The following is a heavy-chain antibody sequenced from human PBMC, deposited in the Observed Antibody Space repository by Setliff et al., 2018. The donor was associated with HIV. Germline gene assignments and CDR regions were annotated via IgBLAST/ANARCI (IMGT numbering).Heavy chain of an antibody. D-gene: IGHD2-21*02. Sequence: SCAASGFTFSHAWMSWVRQAPGKGLERVAHIKSKTDGGTINYAAAVEGRFTISRDDSKNTLYLQMNSLKTEDTAMYYCTPIHNYTDHCPDSWGQGTLVTVSS. V-gene: IGHV3-15*01. CDR1: GFTFSHAW. J-gene: IGHJ5*01. CDR2: IKSKTDGGTI. CDR3: TPIHNYTDHCPDS.